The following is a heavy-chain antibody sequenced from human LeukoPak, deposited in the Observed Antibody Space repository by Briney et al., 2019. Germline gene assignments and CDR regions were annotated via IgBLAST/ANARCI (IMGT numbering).Heavy chain of an antibody. Sequence: SETLSLTCTVSGGSISSSSYYWGWIRQPPGKGLEWIGSIYYSGSTYYNPSLKSRVTISVDTSKNQFSLKLSSVTAADTAVYYCAREVGATNRVLDYWGQGTLVTVSS. CDR3: AREVGATNRVLDY. V-gene: IGHV4-39*07. D-gene: IGHD1-26*01. J-gene: IGHJ4*02. CDR2: IYYSGST. CDR1: GGSISSSSYY.